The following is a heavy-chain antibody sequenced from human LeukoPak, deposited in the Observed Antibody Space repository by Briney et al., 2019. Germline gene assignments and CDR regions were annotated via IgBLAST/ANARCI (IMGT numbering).Heavy chain of an antibody. J-gene: IGHJ6*02. Sequence: GGSLRLSCAASGFTVSSNYMSWVRQAPGKGLEWVSVIYDGGSTYYADSVKGRFTISRDNSKNTLYLQMNSLRAEDTAVYYCARDLGRAGVYYYYGMDVWGQGTTVTVSS. D-gene: IGHD3-10*01. CDR1: GFTVSSNY. CDR3: ARDLGRAGVYYYYGMDV. V-gene: IGHV3-53*01. CDR2: IYDGGST.